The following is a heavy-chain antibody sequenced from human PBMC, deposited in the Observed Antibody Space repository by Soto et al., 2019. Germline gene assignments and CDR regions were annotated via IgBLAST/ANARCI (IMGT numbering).Heavy chain of an antibody. V-gene: IGHV3-21*01. J-gene: IGHJ4*02. CDR3: ARGGYCSSTSGTLLRFDY. CDR2: ISSSSTYI. D-gene: IGHD2-2*01. Sequence: EVQLVESGGGLVKPGGSLRLSCAASGFTFSTSIMNWVRQAPGKGLEWVSSISSSSTYIYYADSVKGRFTISRDNAKNSRYLQMNSLRAEDKAVDYCARGGYCSSTSGTLLRFDYWGQGTRVPVSS. CDR1: GFTFSTSI.